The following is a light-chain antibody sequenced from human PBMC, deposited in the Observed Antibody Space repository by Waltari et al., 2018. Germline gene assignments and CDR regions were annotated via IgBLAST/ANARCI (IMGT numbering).Light chain of an antibody. J-gene: IGLJ2*01. Sequence: QSALTQPASVSGSPGQSITIPCTGTSSDVGRYDLVSWYQQHPGKAPKVMIYEVTKRPSEFSNRFSGSKSGNTASLTISGLQAEDEADYYCCSYAGSSILVFGGGTKLTVL. V-gene: IGLV2-23*02. CDR1: SSDVGRYDL. CDR2: EVT. CDR3: CSYAGSSILV.